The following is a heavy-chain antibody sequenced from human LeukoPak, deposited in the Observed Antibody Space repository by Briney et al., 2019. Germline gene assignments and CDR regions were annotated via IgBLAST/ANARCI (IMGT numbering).Heavy chain of an antibody. V-gene: IGHV3-74*01. Sequence: GGSLRLSCAASGFTFSTYWMHWVRQAPGKGLVWVSRINSDGSSTDYADSVKGRFTISRDNAKNTLNLQMNSLRAEDTAIYYCGRVVTTSKDWGQGILSPSPQ. D-gene: IGHD1-14*01. CDR2: INSDGSST. J-gene: IGHJ4*02. CDR3: GRVVTTSKD. CDR1: GFTFSTYW.